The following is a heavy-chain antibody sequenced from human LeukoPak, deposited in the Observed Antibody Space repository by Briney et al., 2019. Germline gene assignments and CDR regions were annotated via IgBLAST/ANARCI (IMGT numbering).Heavy chain of an antibody. V-gene: IGHV3-7*01. CDR1: GFTFSSYW. D-gene: IGHD6-13*01. CDR3: ARDPGIPAAGTVGYFDY. J-gene: IGHJ4*02. CDR2: IKQDESEK. Sequence: AGSLRLSCAASGFTFSSYWMSWVRQAPGKGLEWVANIKQDESEKFYVDSVKGRFTISRDNAKNSLYLQMNSLRAEDTAVYYCARDPGIPAAGTVGYFDYWGQGTLVTVSS.